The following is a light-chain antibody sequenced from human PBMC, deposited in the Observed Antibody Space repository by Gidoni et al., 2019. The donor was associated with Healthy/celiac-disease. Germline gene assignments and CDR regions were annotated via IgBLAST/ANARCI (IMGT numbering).Light chain of an antibody. J-gene: IGKJ1*01. Sequence: DIQMTQSHSTLSASVGDRVTITCRASQSISSWLAWHQQKPGKAAKLLIYQASSLESGVPSRFSGSGSGTEFTLTISILQPDEFATYYCQQYNSYAPWTFGQGTKVEIK. V-gene: IGKV1-5*03. CDR2: QAS. CDR3: QQYNSYAPWT. CDR1: QSISSW.